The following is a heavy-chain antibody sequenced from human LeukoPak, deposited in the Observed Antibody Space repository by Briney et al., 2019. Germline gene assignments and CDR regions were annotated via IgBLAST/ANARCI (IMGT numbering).Heavy chain of an antibody. CDR2: ITISGHTK. CDR1: GFDLSTYE. Sequence: GGSLRLSCAASGFDLSTYEMSWVRQAPGKGLEWIADITISGHTKNYADSVKGRFSISRDNARTSLYLQMHSLRVEDTGVYYCARGDPHADLWGQGTLVTVSS. V-gene: IGHV3-48*03. J-gene: IGHJ5*02. D-gene: IGHD5-24*01. CDR3: ARGDPHADL.